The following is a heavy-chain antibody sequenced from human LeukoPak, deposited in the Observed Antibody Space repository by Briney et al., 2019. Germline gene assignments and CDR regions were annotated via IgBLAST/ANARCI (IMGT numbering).Heavy chain of an antibody. CDR1: GDTFSSYA. Sequence: TVKLSCKVSGDTFSSYAIRWVRQAPGKGLEWMGGINPLFSTANDAQKFQGRVTITTDESTSTAYMELSSLRSEDTAVYYCARGPPSGRSGGSCYSDYWGQGTLVTASS. CDR3: ARGPPSGRSGGSCYSDY. CDR2: INPLFSTA. V-gene: IGHV1-69*05. J-gene: IGHJ4*02. D-gene: IGHD2-15*01.